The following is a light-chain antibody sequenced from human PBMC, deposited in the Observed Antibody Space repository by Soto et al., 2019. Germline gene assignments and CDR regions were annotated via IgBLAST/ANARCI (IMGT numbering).Light chain of an antibody. V-gene: IGLV2-14*03. CDR1: NSDVGGYNF. Sequence: QSALTQPASVSGSPGQSITISCTGTNSDVGGYNFVSWYQHHPGKAPKLMIFDVNNRPSGVSNRFSGSKSGNTASLTISGLQAEDEADYYCSSYTSGETLVFGTGTKLTVL. CDR3: SSYTSGETLV. CDR2: DVN. J-gene: IGLJ1*01.